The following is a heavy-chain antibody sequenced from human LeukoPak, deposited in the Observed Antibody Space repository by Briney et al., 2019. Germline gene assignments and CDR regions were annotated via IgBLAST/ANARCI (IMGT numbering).Heavy chain of an antibody. V-gene: IGHV3-48*03. CDR3: AKEGDYYGSGSYRDGFDI. CDR1: GFTFSSYE. Sequence: ETGGSLRLSCAASGFTFSSYEMNWVRQAPGKVLEWVSYISSSGSTIYYADSVKGRFTISRDSFKNTLYLQMNSLRPEDTAVYYCAKEGDYYGSGSYRDGFDIWGQGTRATVSS. J-gene: IGHJ3*02. CDR2: ISSSGSTI. D-gene: IGHD3-10*01.